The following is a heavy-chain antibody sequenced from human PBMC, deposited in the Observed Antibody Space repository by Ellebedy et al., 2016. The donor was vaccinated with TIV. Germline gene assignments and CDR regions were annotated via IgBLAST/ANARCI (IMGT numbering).Heavy chain of an antibody. Sequence: GESLKISCAASGFTVSNNYISWVRQAPGKGLEWVSTISGSGGRTHYADSVKGRLTISSDNSKNTRYLQVNSLRAEDTAVYYCVADRYCSGGNCYWVDYWGQGTLVTVSS. CDR2: ISGSGGRT. CDR1: GFTVSNNY. D-gene: IGHD2-15*01. CDR3: VADRYCSGGNCYWVDY. V-gene: IGHV3-23*01. J-gene: IGHJ4*02.